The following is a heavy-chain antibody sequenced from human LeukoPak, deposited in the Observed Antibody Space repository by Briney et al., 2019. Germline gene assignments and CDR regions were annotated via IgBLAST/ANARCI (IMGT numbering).Heavy chain of an antibody. CDR3: ARERVAADY. V-gene: IGHV3-30-3*01. Sequence: GKSLRLSCTASGFIFTTYAMHWVRQAPGKGLEWVAIVSYDGLNEYYADSVKGRFTISRDNSKDTLYLQMNRLRSEDTAIYYCARERVAADYWGQGTLVTVSS. CDR2: VSYDGLNE. CDR1: GFIFTTYA. J-gene: IGHJ4*02. D-gene: IGHD6-13*01.